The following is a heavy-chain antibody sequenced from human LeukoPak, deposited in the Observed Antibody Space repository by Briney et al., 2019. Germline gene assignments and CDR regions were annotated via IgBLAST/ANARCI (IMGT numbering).Heavy chain of an antibody. CDR3: ARGDSLGGSSSLDH. V-gene: IGHV1-8*01. CDR2: MNPNSGNT. D-gene: IGHD6-6*01. CDR1: GYTFTSYG. J-gene: IGHJ4*02. Sequence: ASVKVSCKASGYTFTSYGINWVRQATGQGLEWMGWMNPNSGNTGYAQKFQGRVTMTRNTSISTAYMELSSLRSEDTAVYYCARGDSLGGSSSLDHWGRGTLVTVSS.